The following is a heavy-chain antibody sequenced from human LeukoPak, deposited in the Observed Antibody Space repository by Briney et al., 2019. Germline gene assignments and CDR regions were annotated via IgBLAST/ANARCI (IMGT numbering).Heavy chain of an antibody. D-gene: IGHD3-22*01. CDR2: ISGSGGST. J-gene: IGHJ3*02. CDR3: AKFEGYYDSSGYPDAFDI. Sequence: PGGSLRLSCAASGFTFSSYAMSWVRQAPGKGLEWVSAISGSGGSTYYADSVKGRFTISRDNSKNTLYLQVNSLRAEDTAVYYCAKFEGYYDSSGYPDAFDIWGQGTMATVSS. V-gene: IGHV3-23*01. CDR1: GFTFSSYA.